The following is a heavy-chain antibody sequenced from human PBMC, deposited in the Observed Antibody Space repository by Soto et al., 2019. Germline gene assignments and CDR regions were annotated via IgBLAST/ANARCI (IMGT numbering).Heavy chain of an antibody. Sequence: SETLSLTCSVSGGSIRTYYWNWIRQPPGGGLEWIAYIHYSGVTNYSPSLRGRVSMSIDRSNNEFSLKVSSVTAADTAVYYCARDRAEGSSSTPAGGMDVWRPGTTVTVSS. CDR2: IHYSGVT. J-gene: IGHJ6*02. D-gene: IGHD6-6*01. CDR3: ARDRAEGSSSTPAGGMDV. CDR1: GGSIRTYY. V-gene: IGHV4-59*01.